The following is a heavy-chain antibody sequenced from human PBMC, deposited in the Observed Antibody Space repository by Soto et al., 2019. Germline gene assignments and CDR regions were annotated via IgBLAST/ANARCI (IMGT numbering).Heavy chain of an antibody. CDR1: GFIFEDYD. J-gene: IGHJ2*01. V-gene: IGHV3-9*01. Sequence: PGGSLRLSCEASGFIFEDYDMHWVRQPPGKGLQWVSGISWNSGDKDYGDSVKGRFTISRDNAKNSLDLQMSSLRVEDTATYYCVKKSCSHTRCYTGWFFDLWGRGTRVTVSS. CDR3: VKKSCSHTRCYTGWFFDL. D-gene: IGHD2-15*01. CDR2: ISWNSGDK.